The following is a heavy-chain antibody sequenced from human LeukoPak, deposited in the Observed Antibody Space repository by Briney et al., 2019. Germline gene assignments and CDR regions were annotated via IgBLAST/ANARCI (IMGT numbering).Heavy chain of an antibody. J-gene: IGHJ4*02. Sequence: GASVKDSCKASGGTFSSYAISWVRQAPGQGLEWMGRIIPILGIANYAQKFQGRVTITADKSTSTAYMELSSLRSEDTAVYYCARGAAAGIPRSLYFDYWGQGTLVTVSS. V-gene: IGHV1-69*04. CDR3: ARGAAAGIPRSLYFDY. D-gene: IGHD6-13*01. CDR1: GGTFSSYA. CDR2: IIPILGIA.